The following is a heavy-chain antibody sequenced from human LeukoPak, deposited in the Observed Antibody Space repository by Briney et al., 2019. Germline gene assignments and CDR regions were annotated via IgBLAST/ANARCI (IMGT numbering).Heavy chain of an antibody. D-gene: IGHD1-26*01. V-gene: IGHV3-11*01. Sequence: GGSLRLSCAASGFRFSGHYMSWIRQAPAKGLEWISYITNSGDFVNYADSVKGRFTISRDNAKNSLYLQMNSLRAEDTAVYYCAREARATPDFWGQGTVVTVSS. J-gene: IGHJ4*02. CDR2: ITNSGDFV. CDR1: GFRFSGHY. CDR3: AREARATPDF.